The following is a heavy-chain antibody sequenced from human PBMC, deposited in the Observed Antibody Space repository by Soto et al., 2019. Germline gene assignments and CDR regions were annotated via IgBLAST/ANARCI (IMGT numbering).Heavy chain of an antibody. J-gene: IGHJ5*02. V-gene: IGHV1-69*13. CDR1: GGTFSSYA. CDR3: ASSDVYDFWESQRWFEP. CDR2: IIPIFGTA. D-gene: IGHD3-3*01. Sequence: SVKVSCKASGGTFSSYAISWVRQAPGQGLEWMGGIIPIFGTANYAQKFQGRVTITADESTSTAYMELSSLRSEEPAVYYCASSDVYDFWESQRWFEPWGQGTLVTVCS.